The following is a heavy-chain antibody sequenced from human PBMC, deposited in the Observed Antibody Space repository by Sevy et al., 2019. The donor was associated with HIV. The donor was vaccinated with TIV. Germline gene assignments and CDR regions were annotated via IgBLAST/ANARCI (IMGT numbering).Heavy chain of an antibody. Sequence: GESLKISCKGSGYSFTSYWIGWVRQMPGKGLEWMGIIYPGDSDTRYSPSFQGQVTIPAAKSISTAYLQWSGLKASDTAMYYCARAQGFGVVTFDYWGQGTLVTVSS. CDR3: ARAQGFGVVTFDY. CDR1: GYSFTSYW. CDR2: IYPGDSDT. D-gene: IGHD3-3*01. V-gene: IGHV5-51*01. J-gene: IGHJ4*02.